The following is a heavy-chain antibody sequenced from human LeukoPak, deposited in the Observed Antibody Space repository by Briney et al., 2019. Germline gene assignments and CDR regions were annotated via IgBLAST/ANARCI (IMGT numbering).Heavy chain of an antibody. D-gene: IGHD4-23*01. CDR1: GFTFSSSG. J-gene: IGHJ3*02. V-gene: IGHV3-48*04. CDR2: ISGGSSTV. CDR3: ARGGYGANDDAFDI. Sequence: HPGGSLRLSCAASGFTFSSSGMSWVRQAPGKGLEWVSYISGGSSTVYYADSVKGRFTISRDSSDNTLYLQMTSLRAEDTAVYYCARGGYGANDDAFDIWGQGTMVTVSS.